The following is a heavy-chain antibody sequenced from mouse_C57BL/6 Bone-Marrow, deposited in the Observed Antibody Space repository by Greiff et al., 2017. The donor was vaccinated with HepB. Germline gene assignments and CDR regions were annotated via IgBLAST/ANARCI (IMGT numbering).Heavy chain of an antibody. CDR3: ARDGSSDGLAY. CDR2: IDPSDSYT. J-gene: IGHJ3*01. Sequence: VQLQQPGAELVKPGASVKLSCKASGYTFTSYWMQWVKQRPGQGLEWIGEIDPSDSYTNYNQKFKGKATLTVDQSSSTAYMQLNSLTSEDSAVEYGARDGSSDGLAYWGQGTLVTVSA. V-gene: IGHV1-50*01. CDR1: GYTFTSYW. D-gene: IGHD1-1*01.